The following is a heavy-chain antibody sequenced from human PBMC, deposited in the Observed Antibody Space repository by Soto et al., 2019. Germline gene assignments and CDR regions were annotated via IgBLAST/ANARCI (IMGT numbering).Heavy chain of an antibody. D-gene: IGHD2-15*01. CDR1: WYSSASSW. V-gene: IGHV5-51*01. Sequence: GASLNISCKGSWYSSASSWIAWVRQMPGKGLELMGIIFPGDSDTRYSPSFQGQVTISADKSISTAYLQWSSLKASDTAMYYCARGGALDVWGQGTMVTVSS. J-gene: IGHJ3*01. CDR3: ARGGALDV. CDR2: IFPGDSDT.